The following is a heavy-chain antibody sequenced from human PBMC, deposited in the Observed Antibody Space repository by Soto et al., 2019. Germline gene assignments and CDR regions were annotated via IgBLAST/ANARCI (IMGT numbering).Heavy chain of an antibody. CDR1: GYTFTSYG. CDR2: ISAYNGNT. V-gene: IGHV1-18*01. CDR3: ARDCSSTSCYRSGYSY. J-gene: IGHJ4*02. Sequence: GASVKVSCKASGYTFTSYGISWVRQAPGQGLEWMGWISAYNGNTNYAQKLQGRVTMTTDTSTSTAYMELRSLRSDDTAVYYCARDCSSTSCYRSGYSYWGQGTLVTVSS. D-gene: IGHD2-2*02.